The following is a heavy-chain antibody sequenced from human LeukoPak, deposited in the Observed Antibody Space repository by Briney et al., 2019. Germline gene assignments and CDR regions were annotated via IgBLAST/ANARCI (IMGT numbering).Heavy chain of an antibody. CDR3: ARVEYYDILTGTSRGYFDY. CDR1: GGSISSYY. J-gene: IGHJ4*02. V-gene: IGHV4-34*01. CDR2: INHSGST. Sequence: SETLSLTCTVSGGSISSYYWSWIRQPPGKGLEWIGEINHSGSTNYNPSLKSRVTISVDTTKNQFSLKLSSVTAADTAVYYCARVEYYDILTGTSRGYFDYWGQGTLVTVSS. D-gene: IGHD3-9*01.